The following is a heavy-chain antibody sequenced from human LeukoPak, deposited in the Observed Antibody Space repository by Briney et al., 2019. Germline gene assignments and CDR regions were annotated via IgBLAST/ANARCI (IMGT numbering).Heavy chain of an antibody. Sequence: SETLSLTRIVPGGSISSYYRSWMRQPPRKGLEWIGHIYTSGGTNYNPSLKSRVTISVDTSKNQFSLKLSSVTAADTAVYYCARHGTPGGGFDYWGQGTLVTVSS. CDR2: IYTSGGT. V-gene: IGHV4-4*09. J-gene: IGHJ4*02. CDR1: GGSISSYY. CDR3: ARHGTPGGGFDY. D-gene: IGHD3-16*01.